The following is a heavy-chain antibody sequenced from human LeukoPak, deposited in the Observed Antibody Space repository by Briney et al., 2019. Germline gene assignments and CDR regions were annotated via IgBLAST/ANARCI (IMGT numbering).Heavy chain of an antibody. CDR2: ISYDGSNK. CDR3: AKDLKGVRGVYYYYGMDV. V-gene: IGHV3-30*18. CDR1: GFTFSSYG. D-gene: IGHD3-10*01. Sequence: GGSLRLSCAASGFTFSSYGMHWVRQAPGKGLEWVAVISYDGSNKYYADSVKGRFTISRDNSKNTLYLQMNSLRAEDTAVYYCAKDLKGVRGVYYYYGMDVWGKGTTATVSS. J-gene: IGHJ6*04.